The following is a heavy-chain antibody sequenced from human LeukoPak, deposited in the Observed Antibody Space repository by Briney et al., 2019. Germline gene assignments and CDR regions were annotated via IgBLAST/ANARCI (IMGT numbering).Heavy chain of an antibody. CDR3: ARRPGYSSSWYHPFDY. J-gene: IGHJ4*02. V-gene: IGHV3-23*01. CDR1: GFTFSSYA. D-gene: IGHD6-13*01. Sequence: GGSLRLSCAASGFTFSSYAVSWVRQAPGKGLEWVSAISGTGGITHYADSVKGRFTLSRDNSKDTLYLQMNSLRVEDTAVYYCARRPGYSSSWYHPFDYWGQGTLVTVSS. CDR2: ISGTGGIT.